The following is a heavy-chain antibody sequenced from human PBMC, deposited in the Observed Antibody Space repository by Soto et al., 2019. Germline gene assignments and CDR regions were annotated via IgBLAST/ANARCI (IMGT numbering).Heavy chain of an antibody. Sequence: PGGSLRLSCAASGFTFSSYGMHWVRQAPGKGLEWVAVIWYDGSNKYYADSVKGRFTISRDNSKNTLYLQMNSLRAEDTAVYYCAREEGYCSSTSCYGDYYYYGMDVWGQGTTVTVSS. CDR3: AREEGYCSSTSCYGDYYYYGMDV. V-gene: IGHV3-33*01. CDR1: GFTFSSYG. D-gene: IGHD2-2*01. CDR2: IWYDGSNK. J-gene: IGHJ6*02.